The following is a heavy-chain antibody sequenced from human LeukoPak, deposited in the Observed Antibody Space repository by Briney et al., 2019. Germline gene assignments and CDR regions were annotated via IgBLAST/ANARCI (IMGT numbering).Heavy chain of an antibody. J-gene: IGHJ4*02. V-gene: IGHV1-46*01. Sequence: ASVKVSCKASGYTFTNYYIHWVRQAPGHGLVWLGIIYPSGGGSSYAQKLQGRVTMTRDTSTSTVYMELSSLTSEDTAVYYCARAYSGYSIDFWGQGTLVTVSS. CDR3: ARAYSGYSIDF. D-gene: IGHD3-22*01. CDR1: GYTFTNYY. CDR2: IYPSGGGS.